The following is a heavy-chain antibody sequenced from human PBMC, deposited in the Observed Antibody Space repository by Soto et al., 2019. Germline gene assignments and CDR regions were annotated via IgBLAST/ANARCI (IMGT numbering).Heavy chain of an antibody. CDR1: GYTFTSYG. J-gene: IGHJ5*02. CDR3: VRRHVSATGIDWFDP. D-gene: IGHD6-13*01. V-gene: IGHV1-3*01. CDR2: INAANGDT. Sequence: ASAKVAGNASGYTFTSYGINWVRHAPGQRLEWMGWINAANGDTKYSPKLQGRVNITRDTSASTAYMELSSLRSEDTAVYYCVRRHVSATGIDWFDPWGQGTLVTVSS.